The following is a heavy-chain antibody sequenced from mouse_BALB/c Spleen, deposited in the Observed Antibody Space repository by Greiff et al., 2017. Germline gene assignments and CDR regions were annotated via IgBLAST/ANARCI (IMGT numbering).Heavy chain of an antibody. CDR1: GFSLTSYG. CDR3: AKSPVYGSSTYWYFDV. CDR2: IWRGGST. J-gene: IGHJ1*01. V-gene: IGHV2-5-1*01. Sequence: VKVVESGPSLVQPSQSLSITCTVSGFSLTSYGVHWVRQSPGKGLEWLGVIWRGGSTDYNAAFMSRLSITKDNSKSQVFFKMNSLQADDTAIYYCAKSPVYGSSTYWYFDVWGAGTTVTVSS. D-gene: IGHD1-1*01.